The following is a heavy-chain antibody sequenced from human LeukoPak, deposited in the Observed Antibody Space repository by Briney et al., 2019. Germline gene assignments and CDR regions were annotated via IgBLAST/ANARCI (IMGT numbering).Heavy chain of an antibody. CDR1: GYTFTSYH. CDR2: MNPNSGNT. CDR3: ARLEVTTVPN. V-gene: IGHV1-8*01. D-gene: IGHD4-17*01. J-gene: IGHJ4*02. Sequence: GASVKVSCKASGYTFTSYHINWVRHATGYGLAWMGWMNPNSGNTGYAQRFQGRVTMTRNTSISTAYMELSSLRSEDTAVYYCARLEVTTVPNWGQGTLVTVSS.